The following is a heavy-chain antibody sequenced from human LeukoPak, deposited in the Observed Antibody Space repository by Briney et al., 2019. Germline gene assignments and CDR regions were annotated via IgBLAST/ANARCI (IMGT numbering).Heavy chain of an antibody. CDR1: GFTFSSYG. D-gene: IGHD3-10*01. CDR2: IWYDGSNK. CDR3: ARDLRPYGSGSYYKDLVFDP. J-gene: IGHJ5*02. V-gene: IGHV3-33*01. Sequence: GGSLRLSCAASGFTFSSYGMHWVRQAPGKGLEWVAVIWYDGSNKYYADSVKGRFTISRDNSKNTLYLQMNSLRAEDTAVYYCARDLRPYGSGSYYKDLVFDPWGQGTLVTVSS.